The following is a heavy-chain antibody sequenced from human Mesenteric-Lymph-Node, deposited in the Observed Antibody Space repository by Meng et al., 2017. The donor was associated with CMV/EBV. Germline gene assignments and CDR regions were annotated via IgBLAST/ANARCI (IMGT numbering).Heavy chain of an antibody. D-gene: IGHD2-2*01. Sequence: GESLKISCAVSGFTFSSYWMSWVRQAPGKGLEWVANIKQDGSEKYYVDSIKGRFTISRDNAKNLLFLQLNSLRGDDTATYYCARELQVVPAALYGMDVWGQGTTVTVSS. CDR3: ARELQVVPAALYGMDV. CDR1: GFTFSSYW. CDR2: IKQDGSEK. V-gene: IGHV3-7*01. J-gene: IGHJ6*02.